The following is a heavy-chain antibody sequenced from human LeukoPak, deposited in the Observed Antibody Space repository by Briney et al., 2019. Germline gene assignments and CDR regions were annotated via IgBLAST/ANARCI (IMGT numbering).Heavy chain of an antibody. J-gene: IGHJ4*02. CDR3: ARDRGGLGSGWPFDY. D-gene: IGHD6-19*01. CDR2: IKQDGSEK. V-gene: IGHV3-7*01. Sequence: GGSLRLSCAASGFTFSSYWMNWVRQAPGKGLEWVANIKQDGSEKYYVDSVEGRFTISRDNAKNSLYLQMNSLRAEDTAVYYCARDRGGLGSGWPFDYWGQGTLVTVSS. CDR1: GFTFSSYW.